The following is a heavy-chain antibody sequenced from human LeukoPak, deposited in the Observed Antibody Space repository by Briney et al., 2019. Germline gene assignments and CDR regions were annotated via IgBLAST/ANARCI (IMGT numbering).Heavy chain of an antibody. J-gene: IGHJ4*02. D-gene: IGHD3-9*01. CDR2: MNPNSGNT. CDR3: ANGLGYDILTGYFDY. CDR1: GYTFTSYD. V-gene: IGHV1-8*03. Sequence: ASVKVSCKASGYTFTSYDINWVRQATGQGLEWMGWMNPNSGNTGYAQKFQGRVTITADKSTSTAYMELSSLRSEDTAVYHCANGLGYDILTGYFDYWGQGTLVTVSS.